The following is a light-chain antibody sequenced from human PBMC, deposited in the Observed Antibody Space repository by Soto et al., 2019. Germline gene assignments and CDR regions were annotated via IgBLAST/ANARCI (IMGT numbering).Light chain of an antibody. CDR1: QSVSDNH. J-gene: IGKJ4*01. CDR2: GAS. CDR3: QQDGIS. Sequence: ESVLTQSPGTLSLSPGERATLSCRTSQSVSDNHLAWYQQKPGQAPRLLIFGASSRATGIPDRFSGSGSGTDFTLTISRLEPEDSAVYYWQQDGISFGGGTKVEIK. V-gene: IGKV3-20*01.